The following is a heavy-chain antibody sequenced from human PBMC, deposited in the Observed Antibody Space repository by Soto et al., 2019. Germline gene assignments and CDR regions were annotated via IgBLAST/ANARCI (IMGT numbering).Heavy chain of an antibody. CDR1: GFAFRSYN. CDR2: ISSRSSNI. V-gene: IGHV3-21*01. D-gene: IGHD2-15*01. J-gene: IGHJ4*02. CDR3: ASATVVAATFDF. Sequence: EVQLVESGGGLVKPGGSLTLSCAASGFAFRSYNMNWVRQAPGKGLEGVAAISSRSSNIYYADSVKGRFTVSRDNAKNSLFLQMASLRAEDSAVYYCASATVVAATFDFWGQGTLVTVSS.